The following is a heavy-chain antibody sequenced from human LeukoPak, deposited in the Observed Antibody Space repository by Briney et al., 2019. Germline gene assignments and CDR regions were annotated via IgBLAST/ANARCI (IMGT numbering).Heavy chain of an antibody. J-gene: IGHJ5*02. D-gene: IGHD3-3*01. V-gene: IGHV3-66*02. CDR2: IYSGGST. Sequence: EAGGSLRLSCAASGFTFSSYSMNWVRQAPGKGLEWVSVIYSGGSTYYADSVKGRFTISRDNSKNTLYLQMNSLRAEDTAVYYCAREILVSGDYDFIWGGSWFDPWGQGTLVTVSS. CDR1: GFTFSSYS. CDR3: AREILVSGDYDFIWGGSWFDP.